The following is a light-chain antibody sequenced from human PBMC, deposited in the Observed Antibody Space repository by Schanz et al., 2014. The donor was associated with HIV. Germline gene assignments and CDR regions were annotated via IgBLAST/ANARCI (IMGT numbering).Light chain of an antibody. CDR3: AAWDDRSYVV. Sequence: QSVLTQPPSASGTPGQRVTISCSGSSSNIGSNTVNWYQQLPGTAPKLLIYSNNQRPSGVPDRFSGSKSGTSASLAISGLQSEEEADYYCAAWDDRSYVVFGGGTKLTVL. V-gene: IGLV1-44*01. J-gene: IGLJ2*01. CDR1: SSNIGSNT. CDR2: SNN.